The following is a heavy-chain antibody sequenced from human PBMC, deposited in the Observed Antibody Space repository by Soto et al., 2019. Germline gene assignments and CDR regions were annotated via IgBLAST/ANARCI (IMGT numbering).Heavy chain of an antibody. Sequence: GGSLRLSCAASGFTFSDYYMDWVRQVPGKGLEWVGRTRNKANSYATEYAASVKGRFSISRDDSKDSMYLQMNGLKTEDTAVYYCARDTGGSYDYWGQGALVTVSS. D-gene: IGHD1-26*01. CDR2: TRNKANSYAT. J-gene: IGHJ4*02. CDR3: ARDTGGSYDY. V-gene: IGHV3-72*01. CDR1: GFTFSDYY.